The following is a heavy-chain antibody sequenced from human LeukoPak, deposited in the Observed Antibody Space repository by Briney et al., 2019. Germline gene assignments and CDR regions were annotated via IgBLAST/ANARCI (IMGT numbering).Heavy chain of an antibody. Sequence: SVKVSCKASGGTFSSYAISWVRQAPGQGLESMGGIIPIFGTASYAQKFQGRVTITTDESTSTAYMELSSLRSEDTAVYYCARDCRITIFGVVTHPGYWYFDLWGRGTLVTVSS. CDR2: IIPIFGTA. CDR1: GGTFSSYA. V-gene: IGHV1-69*05. J-gene: IGHJ2*01. CDR3: ARDCRITIFGVVTHPGYWYFDL. D-gene: IGHD3-3*01.